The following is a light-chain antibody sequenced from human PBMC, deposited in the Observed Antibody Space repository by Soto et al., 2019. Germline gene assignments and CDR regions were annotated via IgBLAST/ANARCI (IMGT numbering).Light chain of an antibody. J-gene: IGKJ4*01. CDR1: QSVRNY. CDR3: QQRSTWPLT. CDR2: DAS. Sequence: EKVMTQSPAALSVSPGERATLSCRASQSVRNYLAWYQQKPGQAPRLLIYDASNRASGIPARFGGSGSGTDFTLTISSLEPEDFAVYYCQQRSTWPLTFGGGTKVDIK. V-gene: IGKV3-11*01.